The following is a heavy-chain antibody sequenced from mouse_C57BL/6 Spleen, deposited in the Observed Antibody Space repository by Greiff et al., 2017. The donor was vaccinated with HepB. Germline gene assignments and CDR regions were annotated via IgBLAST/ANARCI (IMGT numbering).Heavy chain of an antibody. CDR3: ARSSNWDLGY. V-gene: IGHV14-2*01. Sequence: EVQLQQSGAELVKPGASVKLSCTASGFNIKDYYMHWVKQRTEQGLEWIGRIDPEDGDTKYAPKFQGKATITADTSSNTAYLQLSRLTSEDTAVYYCARSSNWDLGYWGQGTTLTVSS. CDR1: GFNIKDYY. J-gene: IGHJ2*01. D-gene: IGHD4-1*01. CDR2: IDPEDGDT.